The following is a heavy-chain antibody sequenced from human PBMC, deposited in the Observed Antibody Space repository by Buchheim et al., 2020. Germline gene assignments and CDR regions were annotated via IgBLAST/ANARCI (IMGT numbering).Heavy chain of an antibody. Sequence: EVQLLESGGELQPPGGSLRLSCAASGFNLINYAMYWVRQSPGKGLEWVASISAVSGNAFYADSVTGRFTISRDNSKNILSTQLNSLQVGDTAVYYCAKGIYNSGKNFLDYWGPGTL. CDR1: GFNLINYA. CDR3: AKGIYNSGKNFLDY. D-gene: IGHD1-1*01. J-gene: IGHJ4*02. CDR2: ISAVSGNA. V-gene: IGHV3-23*01.